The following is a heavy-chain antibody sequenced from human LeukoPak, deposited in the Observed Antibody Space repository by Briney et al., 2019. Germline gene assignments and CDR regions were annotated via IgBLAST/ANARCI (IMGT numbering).Heavy chain of an antibody. Sequence: RASVKVSCKASGYTFTSYYMHWVRQAPGQGLEWMGIINPSGGSTSYAQKFQGRVTMTRDMSTSTVYMELSSLRSEDTAVYYCARESSRGFNFGFNAFDIWGQGTMVTVSS. CDR1: GYTFTSYY. CDR2: INPSGGST. J-gene: IGHJ3*02. V-gene: IGHV1-46*01. D-gene: IGHD3-10*01. CDR3: ARESSRGFNFGFNAFDI.